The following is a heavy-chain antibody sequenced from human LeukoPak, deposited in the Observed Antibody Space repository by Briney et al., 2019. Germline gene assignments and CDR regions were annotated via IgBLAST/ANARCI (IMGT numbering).Heavy chain of an antibody. V-gene: IGHV3-30*14. CDR1: GFTFSSYA. Sequence: GGSLRLSCAASGFTFSSYAMHWVRQAPGKGLEWVAVISHDGSNKYYADSVKGRFTISRDNSKNTLYLQMDSLRAEDTAVYYCARGGIEWPTIMPIQFAFDIWGQGTMVTVSS. D-gene: IGHD5-12*01. CDR3: ARGGIEWPTIMPIQFAFDI. CDR2: ISHDGSNK. J-gene: IGHJ3*02.